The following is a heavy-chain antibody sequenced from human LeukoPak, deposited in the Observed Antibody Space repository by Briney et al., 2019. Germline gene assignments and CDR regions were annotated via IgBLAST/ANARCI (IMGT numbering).Heavy chain of an antibody. V-gene: IGHV3-33*05. CDR3: ARVGAAVTTSSFYYGMDV. CDR2: VAFDGSNE. CDR1: GFTFSNYG. Sequence: GRSLRLSCAASGFTFSNYGMHWVRQGPGKGLEWGAVVAFDGSNEYYADCVKGRFTGSRDNSKNTLYLQMNSLRAEDTAVYYCARVGAAVTTSSFYYGMDVWGQGTTVTVSS. J-gene: IGHJ6*02. D-gene: IGHD4-17*01.